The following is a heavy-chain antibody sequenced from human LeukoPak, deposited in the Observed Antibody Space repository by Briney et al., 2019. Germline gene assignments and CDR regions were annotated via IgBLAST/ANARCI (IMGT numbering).Heavy chain of an antibody. Sequence: GGSLRLSCAASGFTFSRYWMTWVRQAPGKGLVWVSHINSDGSSTTYADSVKGRFTTSRDNAKNTLYLQMNSLRAEDTAVYYCVRDNYGVDYWGQGTLVTVSS. D-gene: IGHD3-10*01. CDR2: INSDGSST. CDR1: GFTFSRYW. V-gene: IGHV3-74*03. CDR3: VRDNYGVDY. J-gene: IGHJ4*02.